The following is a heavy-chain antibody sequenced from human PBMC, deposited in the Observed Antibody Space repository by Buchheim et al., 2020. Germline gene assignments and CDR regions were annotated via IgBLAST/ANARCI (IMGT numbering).Heavy chain of an antibody. CDR1: GGSISSGGYY. V-gene: IGHV4-31*03. Sequence: QVQLQESGPGLVKPSQTLSLTCTVSGGSISSGGYYWSWIRQHPGKGLEWIGYIYYSGSTYYNPSLKSRVTISVDTSKNQLSLKLSSVTAADTAVYYCARERVPRTPSYGFFSGSVPGMDVWGQGTT. D-gene: IGHD5-18*01. J-gene: IGHJ6*02. CDR3: ARERVPRTPSYGFFSGSVPGMDV. CDR2: IYYSGST.